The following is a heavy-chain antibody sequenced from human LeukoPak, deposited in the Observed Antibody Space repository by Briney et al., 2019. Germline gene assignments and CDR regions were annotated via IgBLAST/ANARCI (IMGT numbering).Heavy chain of an antibody. V-gene: IGHV3-49*03. CDR3: TRDGYYGSGSYSLWDY. CDR2: IRSKAYGGTT. CDR1: GFTFGDYA. Sequence: GGSLRHSCTASGFTFGDYAMSWFRQAPGKGLEWVGFIRSKAYGGTTEYAASVKGRFTISRDDSKSIAYLQMNSLKTEDTAVYYCTRDGYYGSGSYSLWDYWGQGTLVTVSS. J-gene: IGHJ4*02. D-gene: IGHD3-10*01.